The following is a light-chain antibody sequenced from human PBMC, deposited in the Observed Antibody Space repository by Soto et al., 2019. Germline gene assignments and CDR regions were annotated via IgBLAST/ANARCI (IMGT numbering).Light chain of an antibody. V-gene: IGKV3-15*01. CDR2: AAS. CDR3: QHYESSSSIT. J-gene: IGKJ5*01. CDR1: QSVNNN. Sequence: EIVLTQSPGTLSVSPLERATLXFRASQSVNNNFAWYQHRPGQAPRLLIYAASTRATGIPARFSGSGSGTEFTLTITRLEPEDFAVYYCQHYESSSSITFGHGTRLEIK.